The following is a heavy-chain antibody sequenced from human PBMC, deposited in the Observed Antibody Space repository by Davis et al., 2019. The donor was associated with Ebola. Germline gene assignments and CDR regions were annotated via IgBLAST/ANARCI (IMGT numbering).Heavy chain of an antibody. CDR2: IKSKTDGGTT. D-gene: IGHD3-3*01. CDR3: TTGPPYYDFWSGYYGDV. V-gene: IGHV3-15*07. Sequence: PGGSLRLSCAASGFTFSNAWMNWVRQAPGKGLEWVGRIKSKTDGGTTDYAAPVKGRFTISRDDSKNTLYLQMNSLKTEDTAVYYCTTGPPYYDFWSGYYGDVWGQGTTVTVSS. J-gene: IGHJ6*02. CDR1: GFTFSNAW.